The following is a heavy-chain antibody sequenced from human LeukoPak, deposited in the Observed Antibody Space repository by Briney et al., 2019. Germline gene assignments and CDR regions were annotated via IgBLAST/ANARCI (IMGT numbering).Heavy chain of an antibody. CDR1: GFTFSSYS. Sequence: GGSLRLSCAASGFTFSSYSMNWVRQAPGKGLEWVSSISSSSSYIYYADSVKGRFTISRDNAKNSLYLQMNSLRAEDTAVYYCARDAGHDYCSSTSCYSGWTNWFDPWGQGTLVTVSS. CDR2: ISSSSSYI. D-gene: IGHD2-2*02. V-gene: IGHV3-21*01. CDR3: ARDAGHDYCSSTSCYSGWTNWFDP. J-gene: IGHJ5*02.